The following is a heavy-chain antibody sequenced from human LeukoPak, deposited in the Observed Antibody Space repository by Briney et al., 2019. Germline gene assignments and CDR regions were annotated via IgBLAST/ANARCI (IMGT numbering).Heavy chain of an antibody. CDR2: INPSGGST. Sequence: ASVKVSCKAFGYTFTSNYMHWVRQAPGQGLEWMGTINPSGGSTSYAQKFQGRVTMTRDMSTSTVYMELSSLRSEDTAVYYCARDIIRRDGYNLAYWGQGTLVTVSS. CDR1: GYTFTSNY. V-gene: IGHV1-46*01. CDR3: ARDIIRRDGYNLAY. J-gene: IGHJ4*02. D-gene: IGHD5-24*01.